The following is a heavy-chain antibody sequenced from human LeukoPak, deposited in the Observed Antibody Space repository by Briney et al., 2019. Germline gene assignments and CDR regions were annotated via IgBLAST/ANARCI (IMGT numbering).Heavy chain of an antibody. CDR3: ARSPLVVVADWWFDP. CDR2: IYTSGST. Sequence: PSEPLSLTCTVSGGSISSGSYYWSWIRQPAGKGLEWIGRIYTSGSTNYNPSLKSRVTISVDTSKNQFSLKLSSVTAADTAVYYCARSPLVVVADWWFDPWGQGTLVTVSS. CDR1: GGSISSGSYY. J-gene: IGHJ5*02. V-gene: IGHV4-61*02. D-gene: IGHD2-15*01.